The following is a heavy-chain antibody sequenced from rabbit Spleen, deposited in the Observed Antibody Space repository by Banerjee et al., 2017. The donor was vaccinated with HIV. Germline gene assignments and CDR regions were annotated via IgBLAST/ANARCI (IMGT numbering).Heavy chain of an antibody. J-gene: IGHJ6*01. Sequence: QEQLEESGGGLVKPEGSLTLTCKASGLDFSGDSYDSYMCWVRQAPGKGLEWIACIDIGSSGFTYFATWAKGRFTISKTSSTTVTLRMTRLTAADTATYFCARDTASSFSSYGMDLWGPGTLVTVS. CDR3: ARDTASSFSSYGMDL. CDR1: GLDFSGDSY. CDR2: IDIGSSGFT. V-gene: IGHV1S45*01. D-gene: IGHD8-1*01.